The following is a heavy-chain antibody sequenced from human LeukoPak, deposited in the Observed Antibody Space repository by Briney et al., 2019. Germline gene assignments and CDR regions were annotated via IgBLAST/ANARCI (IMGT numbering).Heavy chain of an antibody. CDR3: ARDTVAADAFDI. CDR2: MNPNSGNT. D-gene: IGHD6-19*01. J-gene: IGHJ3*02. Sequence: GASVKVSCKASGYTFTSYDINWVRQATGQGLEWMGWMNPNSGNTGYAQKFQGRVTITRNTSISTAYMELSSLRSEDTAVYYCARDTVAADAFDIWGQGTMVTVSS. V-gene: IGHV1-8*03. CDR1: GYTFTSYD.